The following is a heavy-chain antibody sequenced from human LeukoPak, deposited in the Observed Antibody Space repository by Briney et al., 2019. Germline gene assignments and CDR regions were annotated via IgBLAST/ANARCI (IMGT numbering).Heavy chain of an antibody. CDR3: ARESPFSSGKKDAFDI. Sequence: PGGSLRLSCVGSGLAFSSYWMTWVRQAPGKGLEWVANIKQDGSEKYYVDSVKDRFTISRDNSKNTLYLQMNSLRAEDTAVYFCARESPFSSGKKDAFDIWGQGTMVTVSS. D-gene: IGHD3-10*01. CDR2: IKQDGSEK. CDR1: GLAFSSYW. V-gene: IGHV3-7*01. J-gene: IGHJ3*02.